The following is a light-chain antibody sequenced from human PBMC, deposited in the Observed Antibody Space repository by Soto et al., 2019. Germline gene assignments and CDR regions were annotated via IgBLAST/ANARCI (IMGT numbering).Light chain of an antibody. CDR2: DAS. Sequence: EIGLTQSPATLSLSPGERATLSCRASQSVSSYLAWYQQKPGQAPRLLIYDASNRATGIPARFSGSGSGTDFTLTISSLEPEDFAVYYSQQRSNWPPITLGQGTRLEI. J-gene: IGKJ5*01. CDR3: QQRSNWPPIT. V-gene: IGKV3-11*01. CDR1: QSVSSY.